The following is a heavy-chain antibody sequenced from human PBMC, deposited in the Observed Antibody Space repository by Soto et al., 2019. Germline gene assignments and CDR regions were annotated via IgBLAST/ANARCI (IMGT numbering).Heavy chain of an antibody. V-gene: IGHV4-34*01. CDR3: ARGRGGWFGDRTGFDP. Sequence: PSETLSLTYAVSGGYISSGGYSWSWIRQPPGKGLEWIGEINHSGSTNYNPSLKSRVTISVDTSKNQFSLKLSSVTAADTAVYYCARGRGGWFGDRTGFDPWGQGTLVTVSS. J-gene: IGHJ5*02. CDR2: INHSGST. D-gene: IGHD3-10*01. CDR1: GGYISSGGYS.